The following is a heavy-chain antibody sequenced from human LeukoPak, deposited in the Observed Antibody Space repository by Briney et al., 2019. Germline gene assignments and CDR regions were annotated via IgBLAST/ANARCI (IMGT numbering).Heavy chain of an antibody. CDR2: VDPDNGNT. CDR1: GYTFTNYA. V-gene: IGHV1-3*01. J-gene: IGHJ4*02. CDR3: ASQGGWGNLDY. D-gene: IGHD3-16*01. Sequence: ASVKVSCKASGYTFTNYAIHWVHQAPGQRLAWMGWVDPDNGNTKYSEKFQGRVTISRDTSASTAYMELSSLRSEDTAVYYCASQGGWGNLDYWGQGALLTVSS.